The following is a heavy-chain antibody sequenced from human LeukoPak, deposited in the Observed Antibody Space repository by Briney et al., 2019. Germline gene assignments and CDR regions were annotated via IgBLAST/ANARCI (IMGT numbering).Heavy chain of an antibody. D-gene: IGHD3-10*01. CDR3: ARGPNFGGRFDY. Sequence: SVKVSCKASGGTFSSYAISWVRQAPGQGLEWMGGIIPIFGTASYAQKFQGRVTITTDESTSTAYMELSSLRSEDTAVYYCARGPNFGGRFDYWGQGTLVTVSS. V-gene: IGHV1-69*05. CDR2: IIPIFGTA. CDR1: GGTFSSYA. J-gene: IGHJ4*02.